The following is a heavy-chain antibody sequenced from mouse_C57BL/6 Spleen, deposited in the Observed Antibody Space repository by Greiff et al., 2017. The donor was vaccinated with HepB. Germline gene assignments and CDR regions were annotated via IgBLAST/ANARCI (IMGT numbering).Heavy chain of an antibody. CDR1: GYTFTSYW. D-gene: IGHD2-4*01. CDR3: TRAVIYYDPFAY. J-gene: IGHJ3*01. V-gene: IGHV1-5*01. CDR2: IYAGNSDT. Sequence: VQLKESGTVLARPGASVKMSCKTSGYTFTSYWMHWVKQRPGQGLEWTGAIYAGNSDTSYNQKFKGKAKLTAVTSASTAYMELSSLTNEASAVYYCTRAVIYYDPFAYCGQGTLVTVSA.